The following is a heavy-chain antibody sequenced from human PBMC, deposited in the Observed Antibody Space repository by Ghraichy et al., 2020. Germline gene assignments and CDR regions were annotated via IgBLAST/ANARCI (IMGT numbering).Heavy chain of an antibody. V-gene: IGHV3-7*03. D-gene: IGHD4-23*01. CDR2: IKQDGSEK. CDR1: GFTFSSYW. Sequence: GESLNISCAASGFTFSSYWMSWVRQAPGKGLEWVANIKQDGSEKYYVDSVKGRFTISRDNAKNSLYLQMNSLRAEDTAVYYCAREGVHGDAYGGPYNWFDPWGQGTLVTVSS. CDR3: AREGVHGDAYGGPYNWFDP. J-gene: IGHJ5*02.